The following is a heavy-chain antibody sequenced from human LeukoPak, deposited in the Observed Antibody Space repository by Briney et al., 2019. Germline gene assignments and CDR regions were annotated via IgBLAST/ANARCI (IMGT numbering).Heavy chain of an antibody. D-gene: IGHD1-14*01. Sequence: PGGSLRLSCAASGFTFDDYTMHWVRQAPGKGLEWLSLITRDAGSTFYADSAKGRFTISRDNSRNSLYLQMNNLRIEDSALYYCANERTKTFDYWGRGTLVTVSA. J-gene: IGHJ4*02. CDR1: GFTFDDYT. CDR3: ANERTKTFDY. V-gene: IGHV3-43*01. CDR2: ITRDAGST.